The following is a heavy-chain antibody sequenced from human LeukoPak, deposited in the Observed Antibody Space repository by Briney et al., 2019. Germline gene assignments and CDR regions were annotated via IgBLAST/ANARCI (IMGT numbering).Heavy chain of an antibody. Sequence: SETLSLTCAVYGGSFSGYYWSWIRQPPGKGLEWIGRIYTSGSTNYNPSLKSRVTMSVDTSKNQFSLKLSSVTAADTAVYYCARSAEDLYYDFWSGYPPYNWFDPWGQGTLVTVSS. CDR1: GGSFSGYY. D-gene: IGHD3-3*01. J-gene: IGHJ5*02. CDR3: ARSAEDLYYDFWSGYPPYNWFDP. V-gene: IGHV4-59*10. CDR2: IYTSGST.